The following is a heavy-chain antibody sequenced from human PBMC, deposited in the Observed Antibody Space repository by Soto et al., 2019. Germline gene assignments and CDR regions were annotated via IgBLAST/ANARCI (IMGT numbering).Heavy chain of an antibody. V-gene: IGHV3-48*02. J-gene: IGHJ4*02. CDR2: ISSSSSSM. CDR1: GFTFRSYS. CDR3: ATHGIHAVWYRRFGD. D-gene: IGHD2-8*01. Sequence: EVQLVESGGGLVQPGGSLRLSCAASGFTFRSYSMNWVRQAPGKGLEWLSYISSSSSSMYYADSVRGRFTISRDNAKNSLYVKMNNVREGDASMYYCATHGIHAVWYRRFGDWGRVTLVTISS.